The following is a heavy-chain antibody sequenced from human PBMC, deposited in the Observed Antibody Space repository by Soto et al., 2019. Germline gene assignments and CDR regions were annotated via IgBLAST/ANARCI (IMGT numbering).Heavy chain of an antibody. D-gene: IGHD6-13*01. CDR3: AKEIQYSSSWYTSYYYYYGMDG. V-gene: IGHV3-30*18. CDR2: ISYDGSNK. CDR1: GFTFSSYG. Sequence: GGSLRLSCAASGFTFSSYGMHWVRQAPGKGLEWVAVISYDGSNKYYADSVKGRFTISRDNSKNTLYLQMNSLRAEDTAVYYCAKEIQYSSSWYTSYYYYYGMDGCGQGTTVTVSS. J-gene: IGHJ6*02.